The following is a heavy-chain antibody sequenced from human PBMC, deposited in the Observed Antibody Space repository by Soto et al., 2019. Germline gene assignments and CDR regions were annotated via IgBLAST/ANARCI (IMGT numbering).Heavy chain of an antibody. Sequence: SETLSLTCTVSGGSISSYYWSWIRQPPGKGLEWIGYIYYSGSTNYNPSLKSRVTTSVDTSKNQFSLKLSSVTAADTAVYYCARGFWSGYPNEVYFDYWGQGTLVTVSS. CDR2: IYYSGST. J-gene: IGHJ4*02. CDR1: GGSISSYY. D-gene: IGHD3-3*01. V-gene: IGHV4-59*01. CDR3: ARGFWSGYPNEVYFDY.